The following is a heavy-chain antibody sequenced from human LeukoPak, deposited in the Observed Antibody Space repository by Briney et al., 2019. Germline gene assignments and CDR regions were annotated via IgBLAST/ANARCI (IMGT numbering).Heavy chain of an antibody. CDR2: IYYSGNT. CDR1: GGSISSYY. Sequence: SETLSLTCTVSGGSISSYYWSWIRQPPGKGLEWIGYIYYSGNTNYNPSLKSRVTISVDTSKNQFSLKLSSVTAADTAVYYCARAIRGYYREDYYYGMDVWGKGTTVTVSS. J-gene: IGHJ6*04. CDR3: ARAIRGYYREDYYYGMDV. D-gene: IGHD3-3*01. V-gene: IGHV4-59*01.